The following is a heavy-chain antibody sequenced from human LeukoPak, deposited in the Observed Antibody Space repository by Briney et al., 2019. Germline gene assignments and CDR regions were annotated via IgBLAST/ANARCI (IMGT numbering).Heavy chain of an antibody. CDR2: IKSKTDGGTT. J-gene: IGHJ4*02. V-gene: IGHV3-15*01. D-gene: IGHD1-26*01. Sequence: GGSLRLSCAASGFTFSNAWMSWVRQAPGKGLEWVGRIKSKTDGGTTDYAAPVKGRFTISRDDSKNTLYLQMNSLRAEDTAVYYCAKDIGGTDYFDYWGQGTLVTVSS. CDR3: AKDIGGTDYFDY. CDR1: GFTFSNAW.